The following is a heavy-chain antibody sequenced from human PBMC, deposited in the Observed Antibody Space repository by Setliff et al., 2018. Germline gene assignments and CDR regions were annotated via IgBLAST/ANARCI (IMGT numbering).Heavy chain of an antibody. D-gene: IGHD6-19*01. CDR3: ARGHSSGWYDH. CDR1: GYIFTSYG. CDR2: TIPIFGST. Sequence: GASVKVSCKASGYIFTSYGISWVRQAPGQGLEWMGGTIPIFGSTNYAQKFQGRVTITTDESTSTAYMELSSLRSEDTAVYYCARGHSSGWYDHWGQGTLVTVSS. V-gene: IGHV1-69*05. J-gene: IGHJ5*02.